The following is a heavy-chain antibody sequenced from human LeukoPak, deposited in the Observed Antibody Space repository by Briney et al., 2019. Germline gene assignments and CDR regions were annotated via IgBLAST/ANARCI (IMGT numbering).Heavy chain of an antibody. V-gene: IGHV3-21*01. J-gene: IGHJ4*02. D-gene: IGHD2-2*01. CDR3: ARDLFELYQLLDGAFDY. CDR1: GFTFSIYS. Sequence: GGSLRLSCAASGFTFSIYSMNWVRQAPGKGLEWVSSISSSSSYIYYADSVKGRFTISRDNAKNSLYLQMNSLRAEDTAVYYCARDLFELYQLLDGAFDYWGQGTLVTVSS. CDR2: ISSSSSYI.